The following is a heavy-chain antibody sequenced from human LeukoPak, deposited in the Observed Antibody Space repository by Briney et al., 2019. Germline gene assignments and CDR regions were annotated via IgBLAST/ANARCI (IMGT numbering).Heavy chain of an antibody. CDR1: GFTFGDYG. V-gene: IGHV3-20*04. Sequence: PGGSLRLSCAASGFTFGDYGMSWVRQAPGKGLEWVSGINWNGGSTGYADSVKGRFTISRDNAKNSLYLQMNSLRAEDTALYYCARREGNYVWGSYRPDGEYYFDYWGQGTLVTVSS. CDR3: ARREGNYVWGSYRPDGEYYFDY. J-gene: IGHJ4*02. CDR2: INWNGGST. D-gene: IGHD3-16*02.